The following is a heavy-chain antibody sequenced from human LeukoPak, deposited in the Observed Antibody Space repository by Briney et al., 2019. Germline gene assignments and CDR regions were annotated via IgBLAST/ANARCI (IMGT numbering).Heavy chain of an antibody. CDR1: GDSVSTDSGA. J-gene: IGHJ4*02. D-gene: IGHD2-15*01. V-gene: IGHV6-1*01. CDR2: TYYRSKWYY. CDR3: ARTQGGYCSGGSCYLFDY. Sequence: SQTLSLTCAISGDSVSTDSGAWNWIRQSPSRGLEWLGRTYYRSKWYYDYAVSVKSRITINPDTSKNQFSLKLSSVTAADTAVYYCARTQGGYCSGGSCYLFDYWGQGTLVPVSS.